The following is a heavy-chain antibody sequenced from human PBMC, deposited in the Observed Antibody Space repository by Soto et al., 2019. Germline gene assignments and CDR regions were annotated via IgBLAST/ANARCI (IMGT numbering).Heavy chain of an antibody. CDR2: IFHSGST. CDR3: ARRIADSSSWYTNWFDP. Sequence: SETLSLTCTVSSGPFGTSNWWSWVRQPPGKGLEWIGEIFHSGSTNYNPSLKRRVTISVDKSKNQFSLELSSVTAADTAVYYCARRIADSSSWYTNWFDPRGQGTLVTVSS. J-gene: IGHJ5*02. V-gene: IGHV4-4*02. CDR1: SGPFGTSNW. D-gene: IGHD6-13*01.